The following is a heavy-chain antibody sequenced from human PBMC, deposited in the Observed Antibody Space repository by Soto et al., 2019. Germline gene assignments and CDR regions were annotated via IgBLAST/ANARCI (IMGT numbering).Heavy chain of an antibody. CDR3: ARESEDLTSNFDY. Sequence: GESLKISCAASGFTFTRYSMNWVRQAPGKGLEWVSSISSTTNYIYYGDSMKGRFTISRDNAKNSLYLEMNSLRAEDTAVYYCARESEDLTSNFDYWGQGTLVTVSS. V-gene: IGHV3-21*06. CDR1: GFTFTRYS. J-gene: IGHJ4*02. CDR2: ISSTTNYI.